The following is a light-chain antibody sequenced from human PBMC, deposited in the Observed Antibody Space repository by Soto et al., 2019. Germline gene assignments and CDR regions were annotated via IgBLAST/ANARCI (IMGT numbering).Light chain of an antibody. Sequence: QSALTQPPSVSGSPGQSVAISCTGTSSDVGAYDRVSWYQQPPGTAPKVIIYDVSNRPSGVPDRFSGSKSGNTASLTITGLQAEDEADYYCSSFTSDTTRVFGGGTKLTVL. CDR1: SSDVGAYDR. CDR2: DVS. V-gene: IGLV2-18*02. CDR3: SSFTSDTTRV. J-gene: IGLJ3*02.